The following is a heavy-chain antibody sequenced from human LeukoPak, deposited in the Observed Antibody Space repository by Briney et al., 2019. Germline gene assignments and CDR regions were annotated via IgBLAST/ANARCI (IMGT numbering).Heavy chain of an antibody. V-gene: IGHV3-7*01. CDR2: INQDGSEK. J-gene: IGHJ5*02. CDR3: ARDRRWFGV. CDR1: GFTFRKYW. Sequence: GGSLRLSCAASGFTFRKYWMSWVRQAPGKGLEWVANINQDGSEKYYVDSVKGRFTISRDNAKNSLYLQMNSLRAEDTAVYYCARDRRWFGVWGQGTLVTVSS.